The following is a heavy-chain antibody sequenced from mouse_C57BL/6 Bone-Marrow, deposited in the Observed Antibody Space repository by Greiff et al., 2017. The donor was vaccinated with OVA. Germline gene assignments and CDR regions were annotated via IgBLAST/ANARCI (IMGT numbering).Heavy chain of an antibody. V-gene: IGHV1-64*01. CDR1: GYTFTSYW. CDR2: IHPNSGST. J-gene: IGHJ3*01. Sequence: QVQLQQPGAELVKPGASVKLSCKASGYTFTSYWMHWVKQRPGQGLEWIGMIHPNSGSTNYNEKFKSKATLTVDKSSSPAYMQLSSLTSEDSAVYYCVYSNPWFAYWGQGTLVTVSA. CDR3: VYSNPWFAY. D-gene: IGHD2-5*01.